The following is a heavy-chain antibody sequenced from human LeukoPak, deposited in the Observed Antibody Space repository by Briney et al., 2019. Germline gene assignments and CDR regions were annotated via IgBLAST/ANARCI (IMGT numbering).Heavy chain of an antibody. D-gene: IGHD1/OR15-1a*01. Sequence: GGSLRLSCAASGLTFRNYWMHWVRQAPGKGLMWLSRITSDGSDTIYADSGKGRFTISRDNAKNTVYLQMNSRSAEDTAVYYCATGGQQYYDYWGQGTLVTVSS. V-gene: IGHV3-74*01. CDR3: ATGGQQYYDY. CDR2: ITSDGSDT. J-gene: IGHJ4*02. CDR1: GLTFRNYW.